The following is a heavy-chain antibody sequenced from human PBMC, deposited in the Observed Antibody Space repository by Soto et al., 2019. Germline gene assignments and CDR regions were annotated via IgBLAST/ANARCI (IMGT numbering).Heavy chain of an antibody. V-gene: IGHV3-23*01. CDR2: ISGSGGST. CDR1: GFTFSSYA. CDR3: ASGRGGWNANDAFDI. J-gene: IGHJ3*02. Sequence: GGSLRLSCAASGFTFSSYAMSWVRQAPGKGLEWVSAISGSGGSTYYADSVKGRFTISRDNSKNTLYLQMNSLRAEDTAVYYCASGRGGWNANDAFDIWGQGTMVTVSS. D-gene: IGHD1-1*01.